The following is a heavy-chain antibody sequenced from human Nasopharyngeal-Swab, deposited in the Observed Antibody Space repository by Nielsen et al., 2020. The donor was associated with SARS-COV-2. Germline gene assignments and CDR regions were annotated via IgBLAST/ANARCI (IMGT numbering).Heavy chain of an antibody. CDR2: IIPIFGTA. V-gene: IGHV1-69*13. Sequence: SVKVSCKASGGTFSSYAISWVRQATGQGLEWMGGIIPIFGTANYAQKFQGRVTITADESTSTAYMELSSLRSEDTAVYYCARERDKYSGSYNFDYWGQGTLVTVSS. CDR1: GGTFSSYA. CDR3: ARERDKYSGSYNFDY. J-gene: IGHJ4*02. D-gene: IGHD1-26*01.